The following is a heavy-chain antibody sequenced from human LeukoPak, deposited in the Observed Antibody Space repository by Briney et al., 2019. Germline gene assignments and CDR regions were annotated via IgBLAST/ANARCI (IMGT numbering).Heavy chain of an antibody. V-gene: IGHV3-30-3*01. CDR2: ISYDGSNK. CDR3: VRDGPLY. Sequence: PGGSLRLSCAASGFTFSSYAMHWVRQAPGKGLEWVAVISYDGSNKYYADSVKGRFTISRDNSKNTLYLQMNSLRAEDTAVYYCVRDGPLYWGQGTLVTVSS. CDR1: GFTFSSYA. J-gene: IGHJ4*02.